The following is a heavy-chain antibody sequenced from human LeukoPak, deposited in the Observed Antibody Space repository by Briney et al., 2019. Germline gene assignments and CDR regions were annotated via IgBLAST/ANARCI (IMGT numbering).Heavy chain of an antibody. CDR3: AREHYDSRANFDY. V-gene: IGHV1-69*13. J-gene: IGHJ4*02. Sequence: SVKVSCKASGGTFSSYAISWVRQAPGQGLEWMGGIIPIFGTANYAQKFQGRVAITADESTSTAYMELSSLRSEDTAVCYCAREHYDSRANFDYWGQGTLVTVSS. CDR1: GGTFSSYA. D-gene: IGHD3-22*01. CDR2: IIPIFGTA.